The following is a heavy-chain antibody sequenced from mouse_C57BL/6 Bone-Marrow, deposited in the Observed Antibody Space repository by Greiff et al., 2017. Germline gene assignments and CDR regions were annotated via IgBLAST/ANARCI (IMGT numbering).Heavy chain of an antibody. J-gene: IGHJ1*03. CDR3: ARHGYYGSSSYGYFDV. Sequence: VQRVESGGGLVQPGESLKLSCESNEYEFPSHDMSWVRKTPEKRLELVAAINSDGGSTYYPDTMERRFIITRDNTKKTLYLQMSSLRSEDTALYYCARHGYYGSSSYGYFDVWGTGTTVTVSS. V-gene: IGHV5-2*01. D-gene: IGHD1-1*01. CDR1: EYEFPSHD. CDR2: INSDGGST.